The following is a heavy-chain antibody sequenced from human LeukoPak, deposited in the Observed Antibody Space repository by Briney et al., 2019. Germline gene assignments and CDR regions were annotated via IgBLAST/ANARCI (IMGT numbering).Heavy chain of an antibody. CDR3: ARALGATTIFGVVPPFDP. CDR2: IRYDGSNK. J-gene: IGHJ5*02. Sequence: GGSLRLSCAASGFTFSSYGMHWVRQAPGKGLEWVAFIRYDGSNKYYADSVKGRFTISRDNAKNSLYLQMNSLRAEDTAVYYCARALGATTIFGVVPPFDPWGQGTLVTVSS. D-gene: IGHD3-3*01. CDR1: GFTFSSYG. V-gene: IGHV3-30*02.